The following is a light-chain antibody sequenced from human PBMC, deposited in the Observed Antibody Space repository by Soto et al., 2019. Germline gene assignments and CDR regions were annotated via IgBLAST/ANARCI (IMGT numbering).Light chain of an antibody. V-gene: IGKV3-15*01. CDR3: QQYGSSRLT. J-gene: IGKJ4*01. CDR2: AAS. Sequence: EVVMTQSPDTLSVSPGERVTLSCRASQSVRSKLAWYQQKPGQAPKVLIYAASNRPTGIPARFSGSGSGTDFTLTISSLEPEDFATYYCQQYGSSRLTFGGGTKVDIK. CDR1: QSVRSK.